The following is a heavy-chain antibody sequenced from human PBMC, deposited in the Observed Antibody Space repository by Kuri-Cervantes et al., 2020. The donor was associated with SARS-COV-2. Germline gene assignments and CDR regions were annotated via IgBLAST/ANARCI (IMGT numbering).Heavy chain of an antibody. CDR1: NGSIGSRTYY. CDR3: ACLSSGYNDVFDF. D-gene: IGHD3-22*01. J-gene: IGHJ4*02. V-gene: IGHV4-39*01. CDR2: IYYTGSA. Sequence: GSLRLSCTVSNGSIGSRTYYWGWIRQPPGKGLEWIGSIYYTGSAYYNSSLKSRVTISVDTSKNQFSLKLSSVTAADTAVYYCACLSSGYNDVFDFWGQGMLVTVSS.